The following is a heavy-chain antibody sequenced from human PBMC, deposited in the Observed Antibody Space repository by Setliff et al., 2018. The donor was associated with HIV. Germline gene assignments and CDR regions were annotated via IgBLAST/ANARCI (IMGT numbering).Heavy chain of an antibody. CDR2: FDPKDGKT. CDR1: GGTFSNYA. V-gene: IGHV1-24*01. CDR3: ARGRISVEAAPLGWFDP. Sequence: ASVKVSCKASGGTFSNYAISWVRQAPGQGLEWMGSFDPKDGKTRYAQKFQGRVTMTEDTSTDTAYMELSSLRSEDTAVYYCARGRISVEAAPLGWFDPWGQGTLVTVSS. J-gene: IGHJ5*02. D-gene: IGHD6-6*01.